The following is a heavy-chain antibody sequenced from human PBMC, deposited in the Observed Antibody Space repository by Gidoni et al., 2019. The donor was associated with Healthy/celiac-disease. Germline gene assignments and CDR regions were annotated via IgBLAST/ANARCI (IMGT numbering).Heavy chain of an antibody. CDR2: IYYSGST. D-gene: IGHD3-10*01. J-gene: IGHJ2*01. CDR1: GGSISSSSYY. V-gene: IGHV4-39*01. CDR3: ARLVLYYGSGSTWYFDL. Sequence: QLQLQESGPGLVKPSETLSLTCTVSGGSISSSSYYWGWIRQPPGKGLEWIGSIYYSGSTYYNPSLKSRVTISVDTSKNQFSLKLSSVTAADTAVYYCARLVLYYGSGSTWYFDLWGRGTLVTVSS.